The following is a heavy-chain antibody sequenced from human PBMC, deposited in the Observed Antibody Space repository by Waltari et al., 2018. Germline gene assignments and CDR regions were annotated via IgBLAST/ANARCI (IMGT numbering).Heavy chain of an antibody. V-gene: IGHV4-34*01. CDR2: INQSGST. D-gene: IGHD4-17*01. CDR1: GGSFSNFY. Sequence: QVQLQQWGAGLLKPSETLSLTCAVYGGSFSNFYWSWIRQSPGMGLVWIGEINQSGSTNDNPSLNGRVTISVDRSKSQFSLKVTSMTAADTGVYFCARGRRIFYGPLDNYYYFHYMDVWAKGTTVIVSS. CDR3: ARGRRIFYGPLDNYYYFHYMDV. J-gene: IGHJ6*03.